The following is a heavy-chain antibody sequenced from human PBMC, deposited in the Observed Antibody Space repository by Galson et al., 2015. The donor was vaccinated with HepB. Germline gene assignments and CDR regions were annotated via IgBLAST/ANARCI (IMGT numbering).Heavy chain of an antibody. Sequence: SLRLSCAGSGFIFSASPMHWARQASGKGLEWVGRIESKVNDYATTYAASVKGRFTISRDDSKNMAYLQMNSLKTEDTAVYYCARWEVLNYSGIDVWGQGTTVTVSS. CDR1: GFIFSASP. V-gene: IGHV3-73*01. CDR3: ARWEVLNYSGIDV. D-gene: IGHD1-26*01. J-gene: IGHJ6*02. CDR2: IESKVNDYAT.